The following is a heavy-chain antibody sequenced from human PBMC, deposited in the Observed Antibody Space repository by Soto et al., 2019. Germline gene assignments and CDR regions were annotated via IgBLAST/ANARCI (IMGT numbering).Heavy chain of an antibody. J-gene: IGHJ5*02. V-gene: IGHV4-30-4*01. CDR2: IYYSGST. Sequence: SETLSLTCTVSGGSISSGDYYWSWIRQPPGKGLEWIGYIYYSGSTYYNPSLKSRVTISVDTSKNQFSLKLSSVTAADTAVYYCARTHYDYSNLRWFDPWGQGTKVTVYS. CDR1: GGSISSGDYY. D-gene: IGHD4-4*01. CDR3: ARTHYDYSNLRWFDP.